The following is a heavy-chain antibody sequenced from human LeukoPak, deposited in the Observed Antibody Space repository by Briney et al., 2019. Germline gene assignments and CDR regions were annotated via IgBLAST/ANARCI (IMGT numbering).Heavy chain of an antibody. V-gene: IGHV3-21*01. J-gene: IGHJ4*02. CDR3: ARAQKSERITMIVVVNTISAMGY. CDR1: GFTFSSYS. D-gene: IGHD3-22*01. Sequence: PGGSLRLSCAASGFTFSSYSMNWVRQAPGKGLEWVSSISSSSSYIYYADSVKDRFTISRDNAKNSLYLQMNSLRAEDTAVYYCARAQKSERITMIVVVNTISAMGYWGQGTLVTVSS. CDR2: ISSSSSYI.